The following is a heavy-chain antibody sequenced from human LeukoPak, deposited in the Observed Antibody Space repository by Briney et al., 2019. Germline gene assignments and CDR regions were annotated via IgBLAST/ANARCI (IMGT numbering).Heavy chain of an antibody. Sequence: PGGSLRLSCAASGFTFDDYGMSWVRQAPGKGLEWVSGINWNGVSTGYADSVKGRFTISRDNAKNSLYLQMNSLRAEDTALYYCARVGTYYDILAGYYSTYFDYWGQGTLVTVSS. V-gene: IGHV3-20*04. CDR1: GFTFDDYG. D-gene: IGHD3-9*01. J-gene: IGHJ4*02. CDR2: INWNGVST. CDR3: ARVGTYYDILAGYYSTYFDY.